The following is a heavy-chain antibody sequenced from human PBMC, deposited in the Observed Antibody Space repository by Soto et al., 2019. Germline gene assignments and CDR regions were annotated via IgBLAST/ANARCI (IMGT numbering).Heavy chain of an antibody. D-gene: IGHD4-17*01. J-gene: IGHJ4*02. CDR3: AKDLQPDGAWDFDY. V-gene: IGHV3-23*01. CDR2: ITQGGTT. Sequence: EVQLLESGGGSELTGGSLRLSCAASGFTFRSYTLSWVRQAPGKGPEWVSGITQGGTTHYADSVKGRFTISRDNSKNMVYHQMFNLRGEDTAVYYCAKDLQPDGAWDFDYWGQGTLVTVSS. CDR1: GFTFRSYT.